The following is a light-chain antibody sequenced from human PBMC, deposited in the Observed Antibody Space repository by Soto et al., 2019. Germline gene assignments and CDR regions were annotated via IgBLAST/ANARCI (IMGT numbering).Light chain of an antibody. Sequence: EIVLTQSPATLSLSPGERATLSCRASQSVSSYLAWYQQKPGQAPRLLIYHASNRATGIPARFSGSGSGTDFTLTISSLEPEDFAVYYCQQRSNWPRVTFGPGSKVDIK. CDR1: QSVSSY. J-gene: IGKJ3*01. CDR2: HAS. V-gene: IGKV3-11*01. CDR3: QQRSNWPRVT.